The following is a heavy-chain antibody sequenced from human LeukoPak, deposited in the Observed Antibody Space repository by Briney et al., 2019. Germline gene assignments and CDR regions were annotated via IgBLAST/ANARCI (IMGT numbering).Heavy chain of an antibody. V-gene: IGHV5-51*01. CDR3: ARHELNYYYGMDV. CDR1: GYSFTSYW. D-gene: IGHD1-7*01. J-gene: IGHJ6*02. Sequence: GESLKISCKGSGYSFTSYWIGWVRQMPGKGLEWMGIIYPGDSDTRYSPSFQGQVTISADKSISTAYLQWSNLKASDTAMYYCARHELNYYYGMDVWGQGTTVTVSS. CDR2: IYPGDSDT.